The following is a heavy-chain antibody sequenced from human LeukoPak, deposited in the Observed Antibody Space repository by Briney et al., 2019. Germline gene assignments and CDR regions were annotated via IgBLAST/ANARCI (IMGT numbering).Heavy chain of an antibody. Sequence: PSETLSLTCTVSGGSISSYYWSWIRQPPGKGLEWIGYIYYSGSTNYNPSLKSRVTISVDTSKNQFSLKLSSVTAADTAVYYCERTHYGFDYWGQGTLVTVSS. CDR2: IYYSGST. D-gene: IGHD3-10*01. CDR1: GGSISSYY. J-gene: IGHJ4*02. CDR3: ERTHYGFDY. V-gene: IGHV4-59*01.